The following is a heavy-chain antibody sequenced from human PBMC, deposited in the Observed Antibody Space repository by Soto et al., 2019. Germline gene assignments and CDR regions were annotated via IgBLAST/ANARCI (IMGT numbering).Heavy chain of an antibody. CDR2: INGYNGNA. CDR3: ARMGDVPYYYYGMDV. CDR1: GYTFTTYG. D-gene: IGHD3-16*01. V-gene: IGHV1-18*01. J-gene: IGHJ6*02. Sequence: QVQLVQSGAEVKKPGASVTVSCKASGYTFTTYGVSWVRQAPGQGLEWLGWINGYNGNAKYAENLQGRVTMTTDTSASTAYMELRRLRSDDTAVYYCARMGDVPYYYYGMDVWGQGTKVTVSS.